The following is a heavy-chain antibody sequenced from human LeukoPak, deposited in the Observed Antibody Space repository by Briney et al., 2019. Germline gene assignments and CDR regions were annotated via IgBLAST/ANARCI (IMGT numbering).Heavy chain of an antibody. CDR2: TSSSSSNI. Sequence: GGSLRLSCAASGFTFSSYTMNWVRQAPGKGLEWVSATSSSSSNIYYADSVKGRFTISRHNAKRSLYLQMNSLRAEDTAVYYCARDLGGYGDYGTNFDYWGQGTLVTVSP. V-gene: IGHV3-21*01. CDR3: ARDLGGYGDYGTNFDY. CDR1: GFTFSSYT. J-gene: IGHJ4*02. D-gene: IGHD4-17*01.